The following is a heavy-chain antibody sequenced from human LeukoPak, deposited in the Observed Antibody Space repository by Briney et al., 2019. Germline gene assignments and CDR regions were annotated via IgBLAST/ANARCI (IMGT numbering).Heavy chain of an antibody. J-gene: IGHJ3*02. CDR3: ARDTFMITFGGVIVKAHGDAFDI. CDR2: ISAYNGNT. D-gene: IGHD3-16*02. Sequence: ASVKVSCKTSGYTFTSYGISWVRQAPGQGLEWMGWISAYNGNTYYAQKLQGRVTMTTDTSTSTVYMELRSLRSDDTAVYYCARDTFMITFGGVIVKAHGDAFDIWGQGTMVTVSS. CDR1: GYTFTSYG. V-gene: IGHV1-18*04.